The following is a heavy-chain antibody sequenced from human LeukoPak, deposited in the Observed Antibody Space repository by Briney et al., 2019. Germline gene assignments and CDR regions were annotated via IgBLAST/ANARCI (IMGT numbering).Heavy chain of an antibody. J-gene: IGHJ4*02. Sequence: GGSLRLFCRASGFTFSIYAVICVRQSPGGGVVWVSAISGSGGSTYYADSVKGRFTISRDNSKNTLYLQMNSLRAEDTAVYYCANFVAAGGFDYWGQGTLVTVSS. CDR1: GFTFSIYA. CDR3: ANFVAAGGFDY. V-gene: IGHV3-23*01. D-gene: IGHD6-13*01. CDR2: ISGSGGST.